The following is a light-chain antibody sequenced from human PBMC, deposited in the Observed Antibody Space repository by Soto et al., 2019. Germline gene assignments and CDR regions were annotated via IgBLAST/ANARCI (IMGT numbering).Light chain of an antibody. CDR2: DDD. J-gene: IGLJ1*01. V-gene: IGLV1-51*01. CDR3: GSWDSSLSAYV. Sequence: QSVMTQPPSVSAAPGQKVTISCSGRISNIGGNSVSWYQHLPGTAPKPLIYDDDKRPSGIPDRFSGSKSGTSATLGITGFQTGDEADYYCGSWDSSLSAYVFATGTKVTVL. CDR1: ISNIGGNS.